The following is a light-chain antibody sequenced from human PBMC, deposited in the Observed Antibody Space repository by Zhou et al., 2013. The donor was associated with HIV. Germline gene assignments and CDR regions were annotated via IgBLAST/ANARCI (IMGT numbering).Light chain of an antibody. CDR3: QQYGSPLGTWT. CDR1: QPTSSKY. V-gene: IGKV3-20*01. CDR2: AAS. J-gene: IGKJ1*01. Sequence: DIVLTQSPGTLSLSPGERATLSCRASQPTSSKYFAWYQQRPGQAPRLIMYAASTRATGIPARFSGTGSGTDFLLTISRLEPEDFAVYYCQQYGSPLGTWTFGQGTKVEIK.